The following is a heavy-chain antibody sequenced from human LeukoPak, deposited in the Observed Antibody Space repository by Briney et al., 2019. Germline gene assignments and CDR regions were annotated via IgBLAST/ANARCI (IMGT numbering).Heavy chain of an antibody. CDR2: IYSSGSN. V-gene: IGHV4-4*07. CDR1: GGSISSYY. CDR3: ARTKGGYEFLLDY. D-gene: IGHD5-12*01. Sequence: ASETLSLTCTVSGGSISSYYWNWIRQPAGKGLEWIGRIYSSGSNNDNSALKSLVIMSVDTSKNQFSLKLSSVTAADTAVYYCARTKGGYEFLLDYWGQGTLVTVSS. J-gene: IGHJ4*02.